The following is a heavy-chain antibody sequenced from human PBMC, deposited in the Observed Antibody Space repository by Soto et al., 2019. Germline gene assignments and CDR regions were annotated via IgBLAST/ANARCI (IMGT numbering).Heavy chain of an antibody. Sequence: SETLSLTCAVSGGSFSGFYWTWIRQPPGEGLEWIGEINHSGTINFNPSLRSRLTISLDSSKKYFSLKLTSLTAADAAVYYCARADRTLVTSYGLDVWGQGTTVTVSS. V-gene: IGHV4-34*01. CDR3: ARADRTLVTSYGLDV. J-gene: IGHJ6*02. CDR1: GGSFSGFY. CDR2: INHSGTI. D-gene: IGHD2-21*02.